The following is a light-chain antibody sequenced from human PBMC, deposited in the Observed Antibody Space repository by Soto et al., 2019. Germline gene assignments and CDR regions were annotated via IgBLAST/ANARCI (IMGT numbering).Light chain of an antibody. Sequence: EIVLTQSPGTLSLSPGEGATVSCRVSQSINSKSLVWYQRKFGQAPRLLIYNTSTRATGIPDRFSGSGSGTDCTLSISGLEPEDFAVYYCQHDGGSFIFGPGTKVDFK. CDR3: QHDGGSFI. J-gene: IGKJ3*01. CDR1: QSINSKS. CDR2: NTS. V-gene: IGKV3-20*01.